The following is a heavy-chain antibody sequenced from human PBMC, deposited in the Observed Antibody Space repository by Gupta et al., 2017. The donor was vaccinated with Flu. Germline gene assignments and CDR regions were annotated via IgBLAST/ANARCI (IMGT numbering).Heavy chain of an antibody. V-gene: IGHV4-34*01. Sequence: QVQLQQWGAGLLKPSETLSLTCAVYGGSLSDHYWSWIRQSPGKGLEWIGEISQSGRINYNPSLKSRITISVDTPNNQFSLRLDYVTVADAAVYFCARADLLFNYDNDRPHSDAFEIWGQGTMVTVSS. D-gene: IGHD3-22*01. CDR2: ISQSGRI. CDR3: ARADLLFNYDNDRPHSDAFEI. J-gene: IGHJ3*02. CDR1: GGSLSDHY.